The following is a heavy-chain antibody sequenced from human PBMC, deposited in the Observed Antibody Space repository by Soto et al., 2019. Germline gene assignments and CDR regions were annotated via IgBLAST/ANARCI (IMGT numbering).Heavy chain of an antibody. D-gene: IGHD3-22*01. CDR2: IKQDGSEK. CDR1: GFTFSSYW. Sequence: GGSLSLSCAASGFTFSSYWMSWVRPAPGKGLEWVANIKQDGSEKYYVDSVKGRFTISRDNAKNSLYLQMNSLRAEDTAVYYCASSNADYYDSSGYINWFDPWGQGTLVTV. V-gene: IGHV3-7*01. J-gene: IGHJ5*02. CDR3: ASSNADYYDSSGYINWFDP.